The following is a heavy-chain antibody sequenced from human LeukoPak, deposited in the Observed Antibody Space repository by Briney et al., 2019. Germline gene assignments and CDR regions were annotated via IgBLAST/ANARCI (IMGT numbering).Heavy chain of an antibody. CDR1: GYSISSGYY. CDR3: ARARSGYYDY. V-gene: IGHV4-38-2*02. J-gene: IGHJ4*02. CDR2: IHHSGST. Sequence: PPETLSLTCTVSGYSISSGYYWGWIRQPPGQGLEWIGSIHHSGSTYYNPSLKSRVTISVDTSKNQFSLKLSSVTAADTAVYYCARARSGYYDYWGQGTLVTVSS. D-gene: IGHD3-3*01.